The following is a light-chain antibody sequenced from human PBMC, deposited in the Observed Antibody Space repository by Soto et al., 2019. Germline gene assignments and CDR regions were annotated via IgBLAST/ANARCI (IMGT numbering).Light chain of an antibody. CDR3: QQYRNWPPIT. CDR2: DAS. V-gene: IGKV3-15*01. J-gene: IGKJ5*01. CDR1: QSVSSN. Sequence: ISQVPSSLSGPPGERATLSCRASQSVSSNLAWYQQKPGQAPRLLIYDASTRATGIPARFSGSGSGTEFTLTISSLESEDFAVYYCQQYRNWPPITFGQGTRLEIK.